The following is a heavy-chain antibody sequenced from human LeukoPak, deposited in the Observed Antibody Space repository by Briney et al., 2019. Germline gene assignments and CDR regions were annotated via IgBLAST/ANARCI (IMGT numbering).Heavy chain of an antibody. CDR3: AKDSYGGNFIDY. Sequence: GGSLRLSCSASGFSLSDYGMSWVRQAPGKGLEWVSYITMNSVRFYADSVKGRFTISRDNSKNTLYLQMNSLRAEDTAVYYCAKDSYGGNFIDYWGQGTLVTVSS. CDR2: ITMNSVR. J-gene: IGHJ4*02. D-gene: IGHD2-21*02. V-gene: IGHV3-23*01. CDR1: GFSLSDYG.